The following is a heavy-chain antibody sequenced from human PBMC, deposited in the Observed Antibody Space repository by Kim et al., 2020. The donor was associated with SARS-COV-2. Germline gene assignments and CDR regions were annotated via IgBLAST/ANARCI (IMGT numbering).Heavy chain of an antibody. V-gene: IGHV1-18*01. J-gene: IGHJ5*02. CDR1: GYTFTSYG. CDR2: ISAYNGNT. Sequence: ASVKVSCKASGYTFTSYGISWVRQAPGQGLEWMGWISAYNGNTNYAQKLQGRVTMTTDTSTSTAYMELRSLRSDDTAVYYCAREGAGRTIFGVVKDWFDPWGQGTLVTVSS. CDR3: AREGAGRTIFGVVKDWFDP. D-gene: IGHD3-3*01.